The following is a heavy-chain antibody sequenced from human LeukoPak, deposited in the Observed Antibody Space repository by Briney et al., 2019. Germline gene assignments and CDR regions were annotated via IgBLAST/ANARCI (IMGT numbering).Heavy chain of an antibody. Sequence: GSLRLSCAASGFTFSDYYMSWIRQAPGKGLEWIGSIYYSGSTYYNPSLKSRVTISVDTSKNQFSLKLSSVTAADTAVYYCARDRKGDYGDYLNYFDYWGQGTLVTVSS. V-gene: IGHV4-38-2*02. CDR2: IYYSGST. D-gene: IGHD4-17*01. CDR1: GFTFSDYY. J-gene: IGHJ4*02. CDR3: ARDRKGDYGDYLNYFDY.